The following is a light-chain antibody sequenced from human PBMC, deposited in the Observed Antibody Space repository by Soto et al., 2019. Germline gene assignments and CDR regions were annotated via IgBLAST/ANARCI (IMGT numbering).Light chain of an antibody. Sequence: QSALTQPRSVSGSPGQSVTISCTGTSSDVCGYNYVSWYQQHPGKAPKLMIYDVSKRPSGVPDRFSGTKSGNTASLTISGLQAEDEADYYCCSYAGSYTVVFGGGTKRTVL. V-gene: IGLV2-11*01. J-gene: IGLJ2*01. CDR1: SSDVCGYNY. CDR3: CSYAGSYTVV. CDR2: DVS.